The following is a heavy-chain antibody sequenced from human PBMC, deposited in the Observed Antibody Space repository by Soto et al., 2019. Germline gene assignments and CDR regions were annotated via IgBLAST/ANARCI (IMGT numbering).Heavy chain of an antibody. J-gene: IGHJ5*02. D-gene: IGHD3-10*01. CDR3: ATVGSQARLLLFGELSSKEYWFDP. Sequence: QVQLQESGPGLVKPSQTLSLTCTVSGGSISSGGYYWSWIRQHPGKGLEGIGYIYYSGSTYYKPSPNSRVTIAVDKSQNHVSLKRTSVSAADTAVYYSATVGSQARLLLFGELSSKEYWFDPWGQGSLVTVSS. CDR1: GGSISSGGYY. V-gene: IGHV4-31*03. CDR2: IYYSGST.